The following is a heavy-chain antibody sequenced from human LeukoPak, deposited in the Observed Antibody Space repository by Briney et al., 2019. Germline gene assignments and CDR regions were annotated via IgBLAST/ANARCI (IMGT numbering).Heavy chain of an antibody. Sequence: KPSETQSLTCTFSGDSISRCPYYWGWIRQPPGKGLQWIGSIYYSGTTYHNPSLRSRVTISVDTSNNQFSLRLSSVTAADTAVYYCARAHVHGSSYRFDFWGQASPVTVSP. J-gene: IGHJ4*02. CDR2: IYYSGTT. D-gene: IGHD5-18*01. CDR1: GDSISRCPYY. V-gene: IGHV4-39*01. CDR3: ARAHVHGSSYRFDF.